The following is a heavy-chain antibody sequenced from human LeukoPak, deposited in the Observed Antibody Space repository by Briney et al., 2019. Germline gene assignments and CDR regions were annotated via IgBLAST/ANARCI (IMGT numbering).Heavy chain of an antibody. D-gene: IGHD3-3*01. CDR1: GFTFSSYA. Sequence: SGGSLRLSCAASGFTFSSYAMHWVRQAPGKGLEWVAVISYDGSNKYYADSMKGRFTISRDNSKNTLYLQMNSLRAEDTAVYYCAREGEGRYYDFWSGYYYYYGMDVWGQGTTVTVSS. CDR2: ISYDGSNK. CDR3: AREGEGRYYDFWSGYYYYYGMDV. V-gene: IGHV3-30-3*01. J-gene: IGHJ6*02.